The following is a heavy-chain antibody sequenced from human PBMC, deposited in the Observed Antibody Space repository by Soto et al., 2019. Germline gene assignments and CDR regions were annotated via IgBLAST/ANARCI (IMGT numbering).Heavy chain of an antibody. CDR2: SHQSGNT. CDR3: ATRDSSRFY. D-gene: IGHD6-13*01. V-gene: IGHV4-4*02. CDR1: GVSISNHDW. Sequence: QVQLQESGPGLVKLSGTLSLTCAVSGVSISNHDWWTWVRQPPGKGLEWIGESHQSGNTNYNSSLESRVTISVDKSKNQFSLKLTSVTVADTAVYYCATRDSSRFYWGQGTLVTVSS. J-gene: IGHJ4*02.